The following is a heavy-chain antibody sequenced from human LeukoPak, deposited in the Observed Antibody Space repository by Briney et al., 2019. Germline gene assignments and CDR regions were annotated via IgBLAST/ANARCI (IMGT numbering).Heavy chain of an antibody. CDR1: GYTFTSYG. CDR2: ISDYSGNP. J-gene: IGHJ4*02. V-gene: IGHV1-18*01. D-gene: IGHD2-21*01. Sequence: ASVRVSCKASGYTFTSYGISWVRQAPGQGLEWMGWISDYSGNPNYAQKFQDRVTMTADTFTITAYMELRSLRSNDTTVYFCARDSLLAAPYTDHWGQGTLVTVSS. CDR3: ARDSLLAAPYTDH.